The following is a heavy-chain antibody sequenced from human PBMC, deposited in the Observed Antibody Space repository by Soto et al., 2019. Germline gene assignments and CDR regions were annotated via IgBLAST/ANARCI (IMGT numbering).Heavy chain of an antibody. CDR3: ARDPLTRVVAPGYSPREPSYWYFGL. J-gene: IGHJ2*01. V-gene: IGHV4-34*01. Sequence: SLTCAVYGGSFSGYYWSWISQPPRKGLEWLGEMNHSGSTNYNPSHQSRVTISVDTSKNQFSLKLSSVAAAATAVYYCARDPLTRVVAPGYSPREPSYWYFGLWSRSTLVAVS. CDR1: GGSFSGYY. CDR2: MNHSGST. D-gene: IGHD2-21*01.